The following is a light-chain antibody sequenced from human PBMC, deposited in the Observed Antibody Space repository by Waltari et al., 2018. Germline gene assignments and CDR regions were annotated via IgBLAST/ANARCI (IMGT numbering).Light chain of an antibody. CDR3: CSYAGSSTVV. CDR2: EGS. CDR1: SSDVGSYNL. J-gene: IGLJ2*01. V-gene: IGLV2-23*01. Sequence: QSALTQPASVSGSPGQSXTISXTGTSSDVGSYNLVSWYQQHPGKAPKLMVYEGSKRPSGVSNRCSGSKSGNTASLTISGLQAEDEADYYCCSYAGSSTVVFXGGTKLTVL.